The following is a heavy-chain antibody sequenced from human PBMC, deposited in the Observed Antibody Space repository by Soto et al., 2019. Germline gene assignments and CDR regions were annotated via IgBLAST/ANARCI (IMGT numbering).Heavy chain of an antibody. CDR2: ISSSSSTI. CDR1: GFTFSSYS. V-gene: IGHV3-48*02. Sequence: GGSLRLSCAASGFTFSSYSMNWVRQAPGKGLEWVSYISSSSSTIYYADSVKGRFTISRDNAKNSLYLQMNSLRDEDTAVYYCARDGYSGYDAPLYYYYYYGMDVWGQGTTVTV. J-gene: IGHJ6*02. D-gene: IGHD5-12*01. CDR3: ARDGYSGYDAPLYYYYYYGMDV.